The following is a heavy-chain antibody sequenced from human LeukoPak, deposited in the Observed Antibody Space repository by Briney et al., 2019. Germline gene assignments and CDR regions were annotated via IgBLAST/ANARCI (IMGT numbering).Heavy chain of an antibody. CDR2: ISSSGNYI. V-gene: IGHV3-21*01. CDR1: RFTFSSYS. CDR3: ARDSIQQQLVLEDRGYPYYFEH. J-gene: IGHJ4*02. D-gene: IGHD6-13*01. Sequence: GGSLIPSCAASRFTFSSYSMNWVRQAPGKGLEWVSSISSSGNYIYYADSVKGRFTISRDNAKNSLYLQMNSLRAEDTAVYYCARDSIQQQLVLEDRGYPYYFEHWGQGTLVTVSS.